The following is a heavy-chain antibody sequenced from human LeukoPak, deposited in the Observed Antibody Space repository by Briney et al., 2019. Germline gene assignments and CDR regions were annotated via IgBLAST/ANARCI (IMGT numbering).Heavy chain of an antibody. CDR1: GFTFSSYA. Sequence: PGGSLRLSCAASGFTFSSYAMSWVRQAPGKGLEWVSAISGNGGSTYYADSVKGRFTISRDNSKNTLYLQMNSLRAEDTAVYYCANHYYDSSGYYYFAFDIWGQGTMVTVSS. V-gene: IGHV3-23*01. CDR3: ANHYYDSSGYYYFAFDI. J-gene: IGHJ3*02. CDR2: ISGNGGST. D-gene: IGHD3-22*01.